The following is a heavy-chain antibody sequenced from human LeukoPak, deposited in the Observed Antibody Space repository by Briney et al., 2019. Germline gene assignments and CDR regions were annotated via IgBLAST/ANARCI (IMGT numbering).Heavy chain of an antibody. CDR2: ISYDGSNK. Sequence: GGSLRLSCAASGFTFSSYGMHWVRQAPGKGLEWVAVISYDGSNKYYADSVKGRFTIPRDNSKNTLYLQMNSLRAEDTAVYYCAKDYNYYYYGMDVWGQGTTVTVSS. J-gene: IGHJ6*02. CDR3: AKDYNYYYYGMDV. D-gene: IGHD3-10*01. V-gene: IGHV3-30*18. CDR1: GFTFSSYG.